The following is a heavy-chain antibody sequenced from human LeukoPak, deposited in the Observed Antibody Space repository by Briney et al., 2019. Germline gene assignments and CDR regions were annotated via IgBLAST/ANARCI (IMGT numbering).Heavy chain of an antibody. CDR1: GDSISTDYC. V-gene: IGHV4-38-2*02. D-gene: IGHD5-24*01. J-gene: IGHJ4*02. CDR3: ARGIDAYKVGNY. Sequence: PSETLSLTCTVSGDSISTDYCWTWIRQSPGKVPEWIGTIYNSDNTYYTPSLASRVTISMDTSKNQFSLKMTSVTAADTAVYYCARGIDAYKVGNYWGQGALVTVSA. CDR2: IYNSDNT.